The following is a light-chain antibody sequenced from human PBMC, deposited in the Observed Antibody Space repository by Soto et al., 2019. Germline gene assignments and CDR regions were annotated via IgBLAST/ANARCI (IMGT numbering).Light chain of an antibody. CDR1: QSVSNSY. Sequence: VLMQSPGTLSLSPGERATLSCRASQSVSNSYLAWYQQKPGQAPRLLIFGASGRASGIPDRFSGSGSGTDFTLTISRQEPDDFAVYYCQDYVSSRTFGQGTKVAIK. V-gene: IGKV3-20*01. J-gene: IGKJ1*01. CDR3: QDYVSSRT. CDR2: GAS.